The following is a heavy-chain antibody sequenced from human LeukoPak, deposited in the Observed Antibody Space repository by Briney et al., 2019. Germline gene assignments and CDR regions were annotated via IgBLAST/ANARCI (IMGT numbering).Heavy chain of an antibody. CDR1: GFTFSSYG. J-gene: IGHJ4*02. V-gene: IGHV3-33*06. Sequence: GGSLRLSCAASGFTFSSYGMHWVRQAPGKGLEWVAVTWYDGRNNYYAASVKGRFTISRDDSKTTVYLLMNSLRAEDTAVYYCAKFGYYDSSGYYPDYWGQGTLVTVSS. CDR3: AKFGYYDSSGYYPDY. D-gene: IGHD3-22*01. CDR2: TWYDGRNN.